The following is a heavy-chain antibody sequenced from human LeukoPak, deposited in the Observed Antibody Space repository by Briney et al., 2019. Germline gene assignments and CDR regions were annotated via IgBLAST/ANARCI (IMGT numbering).Heavy chain of an antibody. Sequence: SVKVSCKASGYTFTGYYMHWVRQAPGQGLEWMGWINPNSGGTNYAQKFQGRVTMTRDTSISTAYMELSRLRSDDTAVYYCARVGRDDRLEYHFDYWGQGTLVTVSS. V-gene: IGHV1-2*02. CDR2: INPNSGGT. CDR1: GYTFTGYY. J-gene: IGHJ4*02. CDR3: ARVGRDDRLEYHFDY. D-gene: IGHD3-22*01.